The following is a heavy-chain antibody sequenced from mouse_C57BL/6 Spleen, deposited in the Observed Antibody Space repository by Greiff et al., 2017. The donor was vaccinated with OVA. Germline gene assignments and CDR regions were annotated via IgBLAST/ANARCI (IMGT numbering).Heavy chain of an antibody. D-gene: IGHD1-1*01. V-gene: IGHV1-15*01. CDR1: GYTFTDYD. CDR3: TRSITTVVEGY. Sequence: VQLQQSGAELVRPGASVTLSCKASGYTFTDYDMHWVQQAPVNGLEWIGTIDPEAGGTDYPQSFKGKAILTTDKASSNAYMELRSLTSEDSAVYYCTRSITTVVEGYWGQGTTLTVSS. J-gene: IGHJ2*01. CDR2: IDPEAGGT.